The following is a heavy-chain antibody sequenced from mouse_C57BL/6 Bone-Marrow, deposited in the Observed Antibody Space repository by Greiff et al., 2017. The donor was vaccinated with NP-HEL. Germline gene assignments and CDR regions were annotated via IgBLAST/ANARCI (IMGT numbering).Heavy chain of an antibody. D-gene: IGHD1-1*01. CDR2: IRLKSDNYAT. J-gene: IGHJ1*03. Sequence: DVQLQESGGGLVQPGGSMKLSCVASGFTFSNYWMNWVRQSPEKGLEWVAQIRLKSDNYATHYAESVKGRFTISRDDSKSSVYLQMNNLRAEDTGIYYCTGGSSFYWYFDVWGTGTTVTVSS. V-gene: IGHV6-3*01. CDR3: TGGSSFYWYFDV. CDR1: GFTFSNYW.